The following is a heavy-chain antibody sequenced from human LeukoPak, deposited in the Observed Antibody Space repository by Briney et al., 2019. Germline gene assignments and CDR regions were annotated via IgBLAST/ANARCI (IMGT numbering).Heavy chain of an antibody. V-gene: IGHV3-74*01. CDR3: AREMATTPSFDY. D-gene: IGHD5-24*01. J-gene: IGHJ4*02. Sequence: GGSLRLSCAASGFTFSNYWMHWVRQVPGKGLVWVSRINDDGSATFYADSVKGRFTISRDNAKNTLFLQMSSLRAEDTAVYYCAREMATTPSFDYWGQGTLVTVSS. CDR1: GFTFSNYW. CDR2: INDDGSAT.